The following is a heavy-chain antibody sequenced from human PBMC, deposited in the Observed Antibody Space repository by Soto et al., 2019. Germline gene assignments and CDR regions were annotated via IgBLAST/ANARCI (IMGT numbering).Heavy chain of an antibody. Sequence: ASVKVSCKASGGTFSSYAISWVRQAPGQGLEWMGGIIPIFGTANYAQKFQGRVTITADESTSTAYMELSSLRSEDTAVYYCARGGYDYSGPAGYWGQGTLVTVSS. CDR1: GGTFSSYA. V-gene: IGHV1-69*13. CDR2: IIPIFGTA. J-gene: IGHJ4*02. CDR3: ARGGYDYSGPAGY. D-gene: IGHD5-12*01.